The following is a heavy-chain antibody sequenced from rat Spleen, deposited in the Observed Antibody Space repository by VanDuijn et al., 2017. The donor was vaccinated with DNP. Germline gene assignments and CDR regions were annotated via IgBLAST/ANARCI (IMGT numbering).Heavy chain of an antibody. J-gene: IGHJ2*01. CDR3: ARSRGDYSSYIPFDY. D-gene: IGHD1-2*01. CDR2: ISYSGTT. V-gene: IGHV3-1*01. Sequence: EVQLQESGPGLVKPSQSLSLTCSVTGYSITNNYWGWIRKFPGNKMEWMAYISYSGTTGYNPSLKNRISITRDTSKNQFFLQLNSVTTEDTATYYCARSRGDYSSYIPFDYWGQGVMVTVSS. CDR1: GYSITNNY.